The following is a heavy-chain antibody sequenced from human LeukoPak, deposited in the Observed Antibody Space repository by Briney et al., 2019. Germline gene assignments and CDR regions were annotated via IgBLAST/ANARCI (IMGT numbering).Heavy chain of an antibody. CDR3: ARSITIFGAVIGWFDP. CDR2: IYSGGST. D-gene: IGHD3-3*01. V-gene: IGHV3-66*02. Sequence: GGSLRLSCAASGFTVSSNYMSWVRQAPGKGLEWVSVIYSGGSTYYADSVKGRFTISRDNSKNTLYLQMNSLRAEDTAVYYCARSITIFGAVIGWFDPWGQGTLVTVSS. J-gene: IGHJ5*02. CDR1: GFTVSSNY.